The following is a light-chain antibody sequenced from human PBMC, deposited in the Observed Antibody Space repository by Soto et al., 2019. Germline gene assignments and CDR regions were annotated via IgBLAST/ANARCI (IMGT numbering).Light chain of an antibody. CDR2: AAS. Sequence: DIHLTQSPSFLSASVGDRVTITCRASQGISSFLAWYQQKPEKAPNLLMYAASTLQSGVPSRFSDGESGTEYTLTISSLQPEDSATYYCQQLYIFPLTFGQGTRLEIK. J-gene: IGKJ5*01. CDR1: QGISSF. CDR3: QQLYIFPLT. V-gene: IGKV1-9*01.